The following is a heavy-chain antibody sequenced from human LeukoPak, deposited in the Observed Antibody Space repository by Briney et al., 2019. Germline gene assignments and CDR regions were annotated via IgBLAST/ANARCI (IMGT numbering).Heavy chain of an antibody. CDR1: GGSISSGSYY. CDR3: AKGYFDY. V-gene: IGHV4-61*02. Sequence: SETLSLTCTVSGGSISSGSYYWSWIRQPAGKGLEWIGRIYTSGSTNYNPSLKSRVTISVDTSKNQFSLKLSSVTAADTAMYYCAKGYFDYWGQGTLVTVSS. CDR2: IYTSGST. J-gene: IGHJ4*02.